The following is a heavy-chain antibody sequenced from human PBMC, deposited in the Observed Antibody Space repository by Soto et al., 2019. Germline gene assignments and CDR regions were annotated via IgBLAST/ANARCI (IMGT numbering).Heavy chain of an antibody. D-gene: IGHD3-10*01. Sequence: PSRTLSLTCAISGDSVSSNSAVWNCFRHSPSKGLEWLGRTYYRSKWYNDYTVSVKSRITINPDTSKNQFSLQLNSVTPEDTAVYYCARGGDGSGNGHFAYWSQGTLVTVSS. CDR1: GDSVSSNSAV. V-gene: IGHV6-1*01. CDR2: TYYRSKWYN. CDR3: ARGGDGSGNGHFAY. J-gene: IGHJ4*02.